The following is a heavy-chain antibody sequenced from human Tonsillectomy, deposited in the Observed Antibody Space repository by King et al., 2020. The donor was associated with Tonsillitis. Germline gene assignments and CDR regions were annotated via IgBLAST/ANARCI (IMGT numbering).Heavy chain of an antibody. Sequence: VQLVESGGGLVQPGGSLRLSCAASGFTFRSYAMSWVRQAPGKGLEWVSTISGGDGSTYYADSVKGRFTISIDNSKNTLYLQMNSLRVEDTAVYYCAKGYDFWSGYYAFGIWGQGTMVTVSS. CDR1: GFTFRSYA. CDR3: AKGYDFWSGYYAFGI. CDR2: ISGGDGST. J-gene: IGHJ3*02. V-gene: IGHV3-23*04. D-gene: IGHD3-3*01.